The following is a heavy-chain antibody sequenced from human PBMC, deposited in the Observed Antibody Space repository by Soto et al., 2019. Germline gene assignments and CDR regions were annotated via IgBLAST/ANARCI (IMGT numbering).Heavy chain of an antibody. D-gene: IGHD1-26*01. J-gene: IGHJ4*02. V-gene: IGHV4-30-4*01. CDR1: GDSVSSGDSY. CDR2: TSFSGYT. Sequence: QVQLQESGPGLVKPSQTLSLTCSVSGDSVSSGDSYWSWIRQPPGKALEWIGYTSFSGYTSYSPSLKSRVTISVDRSKSQFSLRLTSVTAADTAVYYCVRGGNPYHYATSGPGTFDKWGQGTLVSVSS. CDR3: VRGGNPYHYATSGPGTFDK.